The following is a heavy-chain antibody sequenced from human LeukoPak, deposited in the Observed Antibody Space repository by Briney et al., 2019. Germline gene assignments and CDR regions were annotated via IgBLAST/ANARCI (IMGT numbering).Heavy chain of an antibody. CDR1: GGSISSYY. V-gene: IGHV4-4*07. J-gene: IGHJ5*02. CDR3: ARIYSSSWFLNWFDP. D-gene: IGHD6-13*01. CDR2: IDTSGNT. Sequence: PSETLSLTCTVSGGSISSYYWSWIRQPAGKGLEWIGRIDTSGNTNYKPSLKSRVTMSVDTSKNQFSLKVNSVTAADTAVYYCARIYSSSWFLNWFDPWGQGTLVTVSS.